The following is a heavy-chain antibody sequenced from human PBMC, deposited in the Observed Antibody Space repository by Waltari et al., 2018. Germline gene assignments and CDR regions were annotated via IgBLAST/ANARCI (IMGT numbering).Heavy chain of an antibody. CDR2: IYYSGST. J-gene: IGHJ3*02. Sequence: QVQLQESGTGLVKPSQTLSRTRTVSGGSIRSGHYYWSWIRQTPGKGLEWIGYIYYSGSTYYNPSLKSRVTISVDTSKNQFSLKLSSVTAADTAVYYCARSTMILRRGWDAFDIWGQGTMVTVSS. V-gene: IGHV4-30-4*08. D-gene: IGHD3-22*01. CDR1: GGSIRSGHYY. CDR3: ARSTMILRRGWDAFDI.